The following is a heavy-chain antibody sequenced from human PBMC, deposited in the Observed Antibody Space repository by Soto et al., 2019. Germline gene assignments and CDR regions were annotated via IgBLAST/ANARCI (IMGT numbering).Heavy chain of an antibody. D-gene: IGHD1-26*01. CDR1: GFSFSYAW. V-gene: IGHV3-15*01. CDR3: KWDLEASDP. J-gene: IGHJ5*02. Sequence: GSLRLSCAASGFSFSYAWMSWVRQAPGKGLEWVGRIRSKTDGGTTDYAAPVKGRFTISRDDSKDTLYLQMNSLKTEDTAVYYCKWDLEASDPWGQGTLVTVSS. CDR2: IRSKTDGGTT.